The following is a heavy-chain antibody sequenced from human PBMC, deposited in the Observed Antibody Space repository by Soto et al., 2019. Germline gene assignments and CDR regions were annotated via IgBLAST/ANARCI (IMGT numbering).Heavy chain of an antibody. CDR3: ARYCSGGSCYGMDV. CDR1: GYSFTSYW. V-gene: IGHV5-10-1*04. J-gene: IGHJ6*02. D-gene: IGHD2-15*01. Sequence: GESLKISCKCSGYSFTSYWIIWVRQMPGKGLEWMGRIDPSDSYTNYSPSFQGQVTISADKSISTAYLQWSSLKASDTAMYYCARYCSGGSCYGMDVWGQGTTVTVSS. CDR2: IDPSDSYT.